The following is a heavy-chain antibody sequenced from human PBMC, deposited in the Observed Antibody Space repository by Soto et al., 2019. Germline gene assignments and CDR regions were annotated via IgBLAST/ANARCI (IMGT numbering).Heavy chain of an antibody. Sequence: GGSLRLSCAASGFTFGDFAMTWVRQAPGKGLEWVSTLTGGGGNTYSADSVKRRFATCRDDSKDTLYLQMYSLRAEDTAVYYCGEALGHAYGNYRFDFWGPIPQVTFST. CDR3: GEALGHAYGNYRFDF. CDR2: LTGGGGNT. CDR1: GFTFGDFA. V-gene: IGHV3-23*01. D-gene: IGHD3-10*01. J-gene: IGHJ4*01.